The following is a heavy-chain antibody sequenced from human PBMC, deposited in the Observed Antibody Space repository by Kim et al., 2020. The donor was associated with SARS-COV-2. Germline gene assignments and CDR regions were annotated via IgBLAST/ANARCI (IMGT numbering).Heavy chain of an antibody. V-gene: IGHV1-46*01. J-gene: IGHJ6*02. D-gene: IGHD3-10*02. CDR1: GYTFTSYY. Sequence: ASVKVSCKASGYTFTSYYMHWVRQAPGQGLEWMGIINPSGGSTSYAQKFQGRVTMTRGTSTSTVYMELSSLRSEDTAVYYCARGGGLFGELWSYYYYGMDVWGQGTTVTVSS. CDR2: INPSGGST. CDR3: ARGGGLFGELWSYYYYGMDV.